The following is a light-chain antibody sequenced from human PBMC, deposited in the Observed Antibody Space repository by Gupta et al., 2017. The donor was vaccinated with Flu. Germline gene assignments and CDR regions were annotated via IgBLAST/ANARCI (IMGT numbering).Light chain of an antibody. V-gene: IGLV2-14*03. CDR3: SSYTSTSTFYV. Sequence: QSALTQPASVSGSPGQSITIHCSGTSNDVGRSDSVSWYQQSPGQAPKLLIYDVSSRPSGVSSRFSGSKSGNSASLTISGLQAEDETDYFCSSYTSTSTFYVFGTGTKVTVL. CDR2: DVS. J-gene: IGLJ1*01. CDR1: SNDVGRSDS.